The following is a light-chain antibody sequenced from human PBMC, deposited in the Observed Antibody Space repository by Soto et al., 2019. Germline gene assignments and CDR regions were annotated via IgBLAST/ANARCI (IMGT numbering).Light chain of an antibody. CDR3: HQRRV. V-gene: IGKV3-15*01. CDR2: GAS. CDR1: QSVSSK. J-gene: IGKJ3*01. Sequence: EIVMTQSPATLSVSPGERATLSCRASQSVSSKLAWYQQKPGQAPRLLIYGASTRATGISARFSGSGSGTEFTLTISSLQSEDFAVYYCHQRRVFGPGTKVDIK.